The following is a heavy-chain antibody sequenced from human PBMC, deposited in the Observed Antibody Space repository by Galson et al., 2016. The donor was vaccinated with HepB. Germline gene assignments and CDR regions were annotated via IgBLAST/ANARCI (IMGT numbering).Heavy chain of an antibody. CDR1: GYTFTTYN. Sequence: SVKVSCKASGYTFTTYNIHWLRQAPGQSLEWMGLIDPDNDNRRYSQKFQGRLTITRDTSANTAYMELSSLKYEDTAVYYCAREDGDSRVGYHGMDVWGQGTTVTVSS. V-gene: IGHV1-3*01. D-gene: IGHD4-17*01. J-gene: IGHJ6*02. CDR3: AREDGDSRVGYHGMDV. CDR2: IDPDNDNR.